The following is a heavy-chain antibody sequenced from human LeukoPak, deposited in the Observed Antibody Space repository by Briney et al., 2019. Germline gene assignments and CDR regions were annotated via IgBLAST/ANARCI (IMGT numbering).Heavy chain of an antibody. Sequence: ASVKVSCKASGYTFTDYYIQWVRQAPGQGLEWMGWINPNSGGSNYAQKFQGRVTMTRDTSMNTVYLELNSLRSDDTALYFCARDSDLAASGNDYWGQGTLVTVSS. J-gene: IGHJ4*02. V-gene: IGHV1-2*02. D-gene: IGHD6-13*01. CDR1: GYTFTDYY. CDR3: ARDSDLAASGNDY. CDR2: INPNSGGS.